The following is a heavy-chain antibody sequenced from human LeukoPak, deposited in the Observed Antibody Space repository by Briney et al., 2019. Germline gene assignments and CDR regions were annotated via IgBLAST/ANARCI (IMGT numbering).Heavy chain of an antibody. D-gene: IGHD5-18*01. CDR1: GSTFGNYY. CDR3: ANLKDTAMVLFDY. Sequence: GGSLRLSCAASGSTFGNYYMSWVRQAPGKGLEWVANIKHDGNWKFYADSVKGRFTVSRDNAESLVYLHMSSLRAEDTAMYYCANLKDTAMVLFDYWGQGTLVTVSS. V-gene: IGHV3-7*03. J-gene: IGHJ4*02. CDR2: IKHDGNWK.